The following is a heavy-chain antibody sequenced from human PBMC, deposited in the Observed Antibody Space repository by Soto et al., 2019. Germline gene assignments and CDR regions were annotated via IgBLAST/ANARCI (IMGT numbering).Heavy chain of an antibody. V-gene: IGHV4-4*02. Sequence: QVQLQESGPGLVKPSGTLSLTCAVSGGSISSSNWWSWVRQPPGKGLEWIGEIYHSGSTNYNPSLKSRVTISVDKSKNQFSLKLSSVTDADTAVYYCARVGYSSSWSRVTDYYFDYWGQGTLVTVSS. CDR1: GGSISSSNW. J-gene: IGHJ4*02. D-gene: IGHD6-13*01. CDR3: ARVGYSSSWSRVTDYYFDY. CDR2: IYHSGST.